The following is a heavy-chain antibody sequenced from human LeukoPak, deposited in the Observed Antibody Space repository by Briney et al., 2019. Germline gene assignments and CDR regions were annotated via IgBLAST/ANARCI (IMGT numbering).Heavy chain of an antibody. CDR3: AKGYGDRYYYYYYYMDV. J-gene: IGHJ6*03. Sequence: GRSLRLSCAASGFTFSSYAMRWVRQAPGKGLEWVAFIRYDGSNKYYADSVKGRFTISRDNSKNTLYLQMNSLRAEDTAVYYCAKGYGDRYYYYYYYMDVWGKGTTVTISS. D-gene: IGHD4-17*01. CDR1: GFTFSSYA. CDR2: IRYDGSNK. V-gene: IGHV3-30*02.